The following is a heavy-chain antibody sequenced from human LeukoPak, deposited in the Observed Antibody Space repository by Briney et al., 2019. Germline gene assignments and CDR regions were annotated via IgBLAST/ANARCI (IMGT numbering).Heavy chain of an antibody. Sequence: GASVKVSCKTSGYSFTDYYIHWVRHAPGQGHEWMGQLNPHTGGANYAQKFQGRVSMTRDASINTAYMEVPRLTSDDTAVYYCARVTWKTIIAAPDYWGQGTLVTVSS. J-gene: IGHJ4*02. D-gene: IGHD3-3*01. CDR1: GYSFTDYY. CDR2: LNPHTGGA. CDR3: ARVTWKTIIAAPDY. V-gene: IGHV1-2*06.